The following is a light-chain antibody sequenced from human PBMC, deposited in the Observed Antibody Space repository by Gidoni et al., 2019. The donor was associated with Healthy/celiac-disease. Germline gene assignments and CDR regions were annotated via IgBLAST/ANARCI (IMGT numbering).Light chain of an antibody. CDR1: QSVSSSY. CDR2: GAS. J-gene: IGKJ2*04. CDR3: QQYGSSPLCS. V-gene: IGKV3-20*01. Sequence: ELVLTQSPGTLSLSPGERATLSCRASQSVSSSYLAWYQQKPGQAPRLLIYGASSRATGIPDRFSGSGSGTDFTLTISRLEPEDFAVYYCQQYGSSPLCSFGKGTKLEIK.